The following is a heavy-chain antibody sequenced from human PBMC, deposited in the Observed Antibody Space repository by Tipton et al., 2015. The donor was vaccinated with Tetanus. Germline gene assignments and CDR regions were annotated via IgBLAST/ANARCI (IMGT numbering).Heavy chain of an antibody. J-gene: IGHJ4*02. CDR3: ARGTYYDFWSGPSTPYYLDY. CDR1: GGTFTNYA. CDR2: IIPIFGTP. Sequence: QSGAEVKKPGSSVKVSCKASGGTFTNYALSWVRQAPGQGLEWVGGIIPIFGTPNYAQNFQGRVTITADESTDTASMELNNVRPEDTAVYYCARGTYYDFWSGPSTPYYLDYWSQGTLITVSS. D-gene: IGHD3-3*01. V-gene: IGHV1-69*01.